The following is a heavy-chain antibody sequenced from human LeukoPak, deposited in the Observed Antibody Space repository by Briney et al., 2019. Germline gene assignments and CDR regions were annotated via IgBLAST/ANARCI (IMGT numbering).Heavy chain of an antibody. Sequence: GGSLRLSCAASGFTFSSYEMNWVRQAPGKGLEWVSYISSSGSTIYYADSVKGRFTISRDNAKNSLYLQMNRLRAEDTAVYYCSREVSRRRKDWFDPWGQGTLVTVSS. CDR3: SREVSRRRKDWFDP. J-gene: IGHJ5*02. CDR1: GFTFSSYE. D-gene: IGHD1-14*01. CDR2: ISSSGSTI. V-gene: IGHV3-48*03.